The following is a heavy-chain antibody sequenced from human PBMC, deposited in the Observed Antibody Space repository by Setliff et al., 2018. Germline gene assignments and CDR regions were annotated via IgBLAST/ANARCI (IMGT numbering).Heavy chain of an antibody. Sequence: LTLTCTFSGFSLSTSGMCVSWVRQAPGKGLEWVSAISGSGGSTYYADSVKGRFTISRDNSKNTLYLQMNSLRAEDTAVYYCAKDSSGWPHSLISYFQHWGQGTLVTVSS. V-gene: IGHV3-23*01. D-gene: IGHD6-19*01. CDR1: GFSLSTSG. J-gene: IGHJ1*01. CDR2: ISGSGGST. CDR3: AKDSSGWPHSLISYFQH.